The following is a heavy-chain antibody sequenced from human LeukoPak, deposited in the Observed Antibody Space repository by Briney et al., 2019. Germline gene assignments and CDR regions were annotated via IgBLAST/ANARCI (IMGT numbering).Heavy chain of an antibody. CDR1: GGSISSYY. CDR2: IYTSGST. J-gene: IGHJ6*02. Sequence: SETLSLTRTVSGGSISSYYWSWIRQPAGKGLEWIGRIYTSGSTNYNPSLKSRVTMSVDTSKNQFSLKLSSVTAADTAVYYCARVGGYYYGSGRPYYYYGMDVWGQGTTVTVSS. CDR3: ARVGGYYYGSGRPYYYYGMDV. V-gene: IGHV4-4*07. D-gene: IGHD3-10*01.